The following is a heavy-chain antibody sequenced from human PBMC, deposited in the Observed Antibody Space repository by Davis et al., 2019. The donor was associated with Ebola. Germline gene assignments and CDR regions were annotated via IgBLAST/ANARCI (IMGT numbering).Heavy chain of an antibody. D-gene: IGHD1-26*01. CDR2: INPSGGST. CDR1: GYTFTSYY. J-gene: IGHJ6*02. CDR3: ARGVWELPIYYYGMDV. Sequence: ASVTVSCKASGYTFTSYYMHWVRQAPGQGLEWMGIINPSGGSTSYAQKFQGRVTMTRDTSTSTVYMELSSLRSEDTAVYYCARGVWELPIYYYGMDVWGQGTTVTVSS. V-gene: IGHV1-46*03.